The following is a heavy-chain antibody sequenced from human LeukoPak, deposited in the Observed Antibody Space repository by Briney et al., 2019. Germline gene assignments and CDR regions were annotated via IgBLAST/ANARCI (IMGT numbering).Heavy chain of an antibody. D-gene: IGHD1-26*01. CDR3: TRDDSGSLIPFDY. J-gene: IGHJ4*02. V-gene: IGHV3-74*01. CDR1: VFAFGINC. Sequence: GGSLRVSPAASVFAFGINCMYWVRQGQGPGLVWVERIESDSSSTRHADSVKGRHTISRDNANKTLYLQMNSLRAEDTAVYYCTRDDSGSLIPFDYWGQGTRVTVSS. CDR2: IESDSSST.